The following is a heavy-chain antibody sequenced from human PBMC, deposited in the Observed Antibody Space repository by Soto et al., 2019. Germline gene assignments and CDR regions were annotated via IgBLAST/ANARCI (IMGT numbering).Heavy chain of an antibody. D-gene: IGHD3-10*01. Sequence: PGGSLRLSCAVSGFTFSNYWMSWVRQAPGKGLEWVANIKQDGSEKYYVDSVKGRFTISRDNAKNSLYLQMNSLGAEDTAVYFCASGLWTFQHWGPGTLVTVSS. CDR1: GFTFSNYW. CDR2: IKQDGSEK. CDR3: ASGLWTFQH. V-gene: IGHV3-7*01. J-gene: IGHJ1*01.